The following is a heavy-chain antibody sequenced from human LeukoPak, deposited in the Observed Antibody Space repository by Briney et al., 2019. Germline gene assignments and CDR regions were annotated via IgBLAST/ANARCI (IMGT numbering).Heavy chain of an antibody. V-gene: IGHV4-59*01. CDR3: ARRSLPVYGTDV. D-gene: IGHD6-6*01. Sequence: SETLSLTCTVSGGSISSYYWSWIRQPPGKGLEWIGYIYYSGSTNYNPSLKSRVTISVDTSKNQFSLKLSSVTAADAAVYYCARRSLPVYGTDVWGQGTTVTVSS. CDR1: GGSISSYY. J-gene: IGHJ6*02. CDR2: IYYSGST.